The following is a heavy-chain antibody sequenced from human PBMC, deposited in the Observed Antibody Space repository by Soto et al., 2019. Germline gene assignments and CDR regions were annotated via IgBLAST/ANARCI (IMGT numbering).Heavy chain of an antibody. Sequence: QVQLVQSGAEVKKPGSSVKVSCKASGGTFSSYAISWVRQAPGQGLEWMGGIIPIFGTANYAQKFQGRVTITADESTSTAYMELSSLRSEDTAVYYCARATTGDYYDSSGFHYLDYWGQGTLVTVSS. CDR1: GGTFSSYA. V-gene: IGHV1-69*01. CDR2: IIPIFGTA. D-gene: IGHD3-22*01. CDR3: ARATTGDYYDSSGFHYLDY. J-gene: IGHJ4*02.